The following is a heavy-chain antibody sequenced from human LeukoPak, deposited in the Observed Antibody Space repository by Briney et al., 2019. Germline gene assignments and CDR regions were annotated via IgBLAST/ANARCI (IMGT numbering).Heavy chain of an antibody. J-gene: IGHJ4*02. D-gene: IGHD5-18*01. Sequence: PSETLPLTCTVSGGSISSGGYYWSWIRQHPGKGLEWIGYIYYSGSTYYNPSLRSRITISLDTSKNQFSLKLSSVIAADTAVYYCARLRHNGYSYGYVDYWGQGTLVTVSS. CDR1: GGSISSGGYY. CDR2: IYYSGST. V-gene: IGHV4-31*03. CDR3: ARLRHNGYSYGYVDY.